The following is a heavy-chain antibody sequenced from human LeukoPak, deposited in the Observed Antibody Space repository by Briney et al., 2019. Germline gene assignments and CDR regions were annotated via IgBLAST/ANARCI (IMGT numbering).Heavy chain of an antibody. V-gene: IGHV3-30*02. Sequence: GGSLRLSCAASGFTFSSYGMHWVRQAPGKGLEWVAFIRYDGSNKYYADSVKGRFTISRDNSKNTLYLQMNSLRTEDTAVYYCAKEGGSYYSYYYYMDVWGKGTTVTVSS. CDR1: GFTFSSYG. CDR2: IRYDGSNK. J-gene: IGHJ6*03. CDR3: AKEGGSYYSYYYYMDV. D-gene: IGHD1-26*01.